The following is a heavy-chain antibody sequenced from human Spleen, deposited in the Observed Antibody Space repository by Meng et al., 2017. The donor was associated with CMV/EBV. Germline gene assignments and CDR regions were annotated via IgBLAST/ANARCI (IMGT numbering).Heavy chain of an antibody. Sequence: SVKVSCKASGYTFTTYGLIWVRQAPGQGLEWMGGIIPNFGTPDYAQKFQGRVTISTDESTSTAYMELNSLRSEDTAVYYCAREAIVDYNTYLGWFDPWGQGTLVTVSS. J-gene: IGHJ5*02. V-gene: IGHV1-69*05. CDR1: GYTFTTYG. CDR3: AREAIVDYNTYLGWFDP. CDR2: IIPNFGTP. D-gene: IGHD4-11*01.